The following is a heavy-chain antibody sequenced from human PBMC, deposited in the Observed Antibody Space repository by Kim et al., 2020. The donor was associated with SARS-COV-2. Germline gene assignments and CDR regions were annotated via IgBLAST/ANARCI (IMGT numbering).Heavy chain of an antibody. CDR2: ISYDGSNK. V-gene: IGHV3-30-3*01. CDR1: GFTFSSYA. CDR3: ARDGRDDSSGYRIKLARFFDY. J-gene: IGHJ4*02. Sequence: GGSLRLSCAASGFTFSSYAMHWVRQAPGKGLEWVAVISYDGSNKYYADSVKGRFTISRDNSKNTLYLQMNSLRAEDTAVYYCARDGRDDSSGYRIKLARFFDYWGQGTLVTVSS. D-gene: IGHD3-22*01.